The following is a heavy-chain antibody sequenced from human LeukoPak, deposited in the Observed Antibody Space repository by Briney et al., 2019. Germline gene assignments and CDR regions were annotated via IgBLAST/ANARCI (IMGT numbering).Heavy chain of an antibody. V-gene: IGHV4-34*01. CDR3: ARGDGSVVVVAATPFDY. J-gene: IGHJ4*02. CDR2: INRGGST. D-gene: IGHD2-15*01. CDR1: GGSFSGYF. Sequence: SETLSLTCAVYGGSFSGYFWSWIRQPPGKGLEWIGEINRGGSTNYNPSLKSRVTISVDTSKNQFSLKLSSVTAADTAVYYCARGDGSVVVVAATPFDYWGQGTLVTVSS.